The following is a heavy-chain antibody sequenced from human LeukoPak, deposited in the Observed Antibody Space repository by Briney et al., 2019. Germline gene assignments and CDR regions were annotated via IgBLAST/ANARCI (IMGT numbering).Heavy chain of an antibody. CDR1: GGSISSRNAY. V-gene: IGHV4-39*07. CDR2: IDNRGNT. Sequence: SETLSLTCTVSGGSISSRNAYWGWIRQPPGKGLEWIGSIDNRGNTYYNPSLRSRVTISIDTSKNYFSLNLRSVAAADTAVYYCTRDIAISWFCRWGQGTLLTVSS. D-gene: IGHD6-13*01. J-gene: IGHJ4*02. CDR3: TRDIAISWFCR.